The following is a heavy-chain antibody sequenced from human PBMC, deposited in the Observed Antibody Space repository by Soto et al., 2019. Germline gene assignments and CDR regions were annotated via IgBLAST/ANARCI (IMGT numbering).Heavy chain of an antibody. CDR3: ANSPPWGSRSTTAGVYDALDM. D-gene: IGHD6-6*01. V-gene: IGHV4-34*01. J-gene: IGHJ3*02. CDR2: INASGRT. Sequence: QVQLQQWGAGLLKPSETLSLTCAVYGGSFSDYHWSWIRQPPGKGLEWIGEINASGRTNYNPSLKDRVTISVDTSREQFSLKLSSATAADTAVYYCANSPPWGSRSTTAGVYDALDMWGQGTMVTVSS. CDR1: GGSFSDYH.